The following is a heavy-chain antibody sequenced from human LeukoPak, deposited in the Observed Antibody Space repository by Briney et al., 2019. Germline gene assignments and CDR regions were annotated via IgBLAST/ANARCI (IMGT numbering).Heavy chain of an antibody. V-gene: IGHV4-34*01. D-gene: IGHD3-9*01. CDR1: GGSFSGYY. CDR3: ARGLLYYDILTGYYKGRYPFDY. Sequence: ETLSHTCAVYGGSFSGYYWSWIRQPPGKGLEWIGEINHSGSTNYNPSLKSRVTISVDTSKNQFSLKLSSVTAADTAVYYCARGLLYYDILTGYYKGRYPFDYWGQGTLVTVSS. J-gene: IGHJ4*02. CDR2: INHSGST.